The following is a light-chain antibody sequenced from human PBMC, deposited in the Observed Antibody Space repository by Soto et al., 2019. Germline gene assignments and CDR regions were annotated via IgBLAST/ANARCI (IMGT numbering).Light chain of an antibody. Sequence: QSVLTHPASVSGSLGQSITISCTGTSSDVGAYNYVSWYQQHPDKAPKLLIFEVTNRPSGVSGRFSGSKSGITASLTISGLQAEDEADYYCCSYAGSVVFGGGTKLTVL. V-gene: IGLV2-14*01. J-gene: IGLJ2*01. CDR3: CSYAGSVV. CDR1: SSDVGAYNY. CDR2: EVT.